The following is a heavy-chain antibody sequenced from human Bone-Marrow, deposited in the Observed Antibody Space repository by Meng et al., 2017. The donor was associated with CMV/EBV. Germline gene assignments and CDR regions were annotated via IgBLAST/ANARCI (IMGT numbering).Heavy chain of an antibody. Sequence: VQVVEPGGGLVKPGGSLRLPCAGSGFTFSSYGMSWVRQAPGKGLEWVSSISSSSSYIYYADPVKGRFTISRDNAKNSLYLKMNSLRAEDTAVYYCAKEGRWLPFYFDYWGQGTLVTVSS. J-gene: IGHJ4*02. CDR2: ISSSSSYI. D-gene: IGHD5-24*01. CDR3: AKEGRWLPFYFDY. CDR1: GFTFSSYG. V-gene: IGHV3-21*04.